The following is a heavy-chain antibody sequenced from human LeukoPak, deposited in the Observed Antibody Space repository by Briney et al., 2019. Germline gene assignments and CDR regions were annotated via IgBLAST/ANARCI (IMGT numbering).Heavy chain of an antibody. CDR2: ISDSGNT. V-gene: IGHV4-31*03. J-gene: IGHJ4*02. CDR1: GGPINTGYY. Sequence: SETLFLTCTVSGGPINTGYYWNWIRQHPGKGLEWIGQISDSGNTNYNPSLKGRVTMSVDTSQNQFSLKLSSVTAADTAVYYCARGDDHFDYWGQGSLVTVSS. CDR3: ARGDDHFDY.